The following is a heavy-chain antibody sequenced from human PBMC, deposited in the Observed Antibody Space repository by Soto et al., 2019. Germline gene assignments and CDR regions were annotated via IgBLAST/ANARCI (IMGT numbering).Heavy chain of an antibody. CDR2: ISYDGSNK. D-gene: IGHD1-26*01. V-gene: IGHV3-30*03. J-gene: IGHJ1*01. CDR3: ATDRIVGATATPGG. Sequence: QVQLVESGGGVVQPGRSLRLSCAASGFTFSSYGMRWVRQAPGKGLEWVAVISYDGSNKYYAGSVKGRFTISRDNSKNQLYLQMNSLRAEDTAVYYCATDRIVGATATPGGWGQGTLVTVSS. CDR1: GFTFSSYG.